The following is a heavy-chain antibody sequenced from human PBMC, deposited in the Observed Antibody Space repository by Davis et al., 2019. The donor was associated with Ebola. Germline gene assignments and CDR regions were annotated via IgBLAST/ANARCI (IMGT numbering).Heavy chain of an antibody. Sequence: GESLKISCAASGFTFSSYAMSWVRQAPGKGLEWVSRINSDGSSTSYADSVKGRFTISRDNAKNTLYLQMNSLRAEDTAVYYCARGEQQLADYWGQGTLVTVSS. CDR1: GFTFSSYA. CDR2: INSDGSST. J-gene: IGHJ4*02. D-gene: IGHD6-13*01. V-gene: IGHV3-74*01. CDR3: ARGEQQLADY.